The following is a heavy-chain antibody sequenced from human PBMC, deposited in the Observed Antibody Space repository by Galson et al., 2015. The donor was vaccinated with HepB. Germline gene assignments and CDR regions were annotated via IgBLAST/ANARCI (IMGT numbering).Heavy chain of an antibody. CDR2: IYYSGST. V-gene: IGHV4-59*01. D-gene: IGHD3-16*01. CDR1: GGSISSYY. J-gene: IGHJ6*02. CDR3: ARGGLYAVHYYYYGMDV. Sequence: EPLSLTCTVSGGSISSYYWSWIRQPPGKGLEWIGYIYYSGSTNYNPSLKSRVTISVDTSKNQFSLKLSSVTAADTAVYYCARGGLYAVHYYYYGMDVWGQGTTVTVSS.